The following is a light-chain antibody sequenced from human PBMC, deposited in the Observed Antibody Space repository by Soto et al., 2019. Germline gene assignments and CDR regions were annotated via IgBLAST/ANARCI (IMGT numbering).Light chain of an antibody. CDR1: QSINCW. CDR2: QEP. J-gene: IGKJ2*01. CDR3: QQYKSYST. V-gene: IGKV1-5*03. Sequence: DIQMTQSPSTLSASVGDSVTITCRAMQSINCWLAWYQQKPGKAPKFLIYQEPRLQSSVPSRFSGSGSGTGFTLAISSLQPDDFATYYCQQYKSYSTFGQGTKLE.